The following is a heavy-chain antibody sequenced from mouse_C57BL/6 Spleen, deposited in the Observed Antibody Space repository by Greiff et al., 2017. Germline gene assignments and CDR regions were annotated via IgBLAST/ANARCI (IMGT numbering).Heavy chain of an antibody. CDR1: GYSFTGYN. V-gene: IGHV1-39*01. J-gene: IGHJ4*01. Sequence: EVQLQESGPELVKPGASVKISCKASGYSFTGYNMNWVKQSNGQSLEWIGVINPNYGTTSYNQKFKGKATLTVDQSSSTAYMQLNSLTSEDSAVYYCARSQEGNYPHYYAMDYWGQGTSVTVSS. CDR2: INPNYGTT. CDR3: ARSQEGNYPHYYAMDY. D-gene: IGHD2-1*01.